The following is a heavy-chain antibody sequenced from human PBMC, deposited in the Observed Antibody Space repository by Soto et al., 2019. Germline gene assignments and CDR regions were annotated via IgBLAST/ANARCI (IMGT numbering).Heavy chain of an antibody. D-gene: IGHD3-22*01. CDR1: GFTFSSYD. Sequence: PGGSLRLSCAASGFTFSSYDMHWVRQATGKGLEWVSAIGTAGDTYYPGSVKGRFTISRENAKNSLYLQMNSLRAGDTAVYYCARASRYYDSSGYHAFDIWGQGTMVTVSS. V-gene: IGHV3-13*01. CDR3: ARASRYYDSSGYHAFDI. J-gene: IGHJ3*02. CDR2: IGTAGDT.